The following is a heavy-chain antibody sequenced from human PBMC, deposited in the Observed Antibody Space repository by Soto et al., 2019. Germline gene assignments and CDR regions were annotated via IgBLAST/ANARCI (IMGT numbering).Heavy chain of an antibody. Sequence: ASVKVSCKASGYRFSSYGICWVRQAPGQGLQWMGWISTYSGNTNFAQDFRDRLTMTTDTSTNTAYMELRDLRSDEMAVYFCVSVNEGVYYDSSGYYDFWGQETLVTVSS. D-gene: IGHD3-22*01. CDR2: ISTYSGNT. J-gene: IGHJ4*02. CDR3: VSVNEGVYYDSSGYYDF. V-gene: IGHV1-18*03. CDR1: GYRFSSYG.